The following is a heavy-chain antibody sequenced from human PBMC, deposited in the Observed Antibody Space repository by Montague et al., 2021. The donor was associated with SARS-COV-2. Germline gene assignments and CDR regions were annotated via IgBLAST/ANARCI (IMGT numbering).Heavy chain of an antibody. Sequence: SETLSLTCAVSGDSISSSNWWSWVRQPPGKGLEWIGEIYHSGSTNYNPSLKSRATMSVDSSKNQFSLKLSSVTAADTAVYFCAKKKYYYDSGALYGWFDPWGQGALVTVSS. CDR2: IYHSGST. CDR3: AKKKYYYDSGALYGWFDP. J-gene: IGHJ5*02. D-gene: IGHD3-22*01. V-gene: IGHV4-4*02. CDR1: GDSISSSNW.